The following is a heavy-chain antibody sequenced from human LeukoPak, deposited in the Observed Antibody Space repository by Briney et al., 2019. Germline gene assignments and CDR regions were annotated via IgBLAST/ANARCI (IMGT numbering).Heavy chain of an antibody. J-gene: IGHJ5*02. D-gene: IGHD3-10*01. CDR1: GGSISNFY. CDR2: IYSSGRT. Sequence: SETLSLTCTVSGGSISNFYWSWIRQPAGKGLEWIGRIYSSGRTNYNSSLESRVFMSIDTSNNQFSLKLRSVTAADTAVYYCARALPSYYFDSGNMFDPWGQGTLVTVSS. CDR3: ARALPSYYFDSGNMFDP. V-gene: IGHV4-4*07.